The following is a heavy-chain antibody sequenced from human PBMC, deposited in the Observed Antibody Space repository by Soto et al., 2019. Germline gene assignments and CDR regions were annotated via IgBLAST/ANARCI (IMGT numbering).Heavy chain of an antibody. Sequence: GGSLRLSCAASGFTFSSYGMHWVRQAPGKGLEWVAVISYDGSNKYYADSVKGRFTISRDNSKNTLYLQMNSLRAEDTAVYYCAKDYLTWLTYWGQGTLVTVSS. CDR2: ISYDGSNK. D-gene: IGHD3-10*01. CDR3: AKDYLTWLTY. CDR1: GFTFSSYG. J-gene: IGHJ4*02. V-gene: IGHV3-30*18.